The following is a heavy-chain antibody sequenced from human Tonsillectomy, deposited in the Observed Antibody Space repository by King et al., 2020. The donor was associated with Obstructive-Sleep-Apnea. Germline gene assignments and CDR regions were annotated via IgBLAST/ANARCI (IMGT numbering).Heavy chain of an antibody. J-gene: IGHJ6*01. CDR3: VKAPXYXXLTGXXGXYYYYGXDV. CDR2: ISYDGSNK. CDR1: GFTFSNYG. Sequence: VQLVESGGGVVQPGRSPRLSCAASGFTFSNYGMHWVRQAPGKGLEWVAIISYDGSNKYYADSVKGRFTISRDXSKNXLXXXXNXXRAXDTAVYYCVKAPXYXXLTGXXGXYYYYGXDV. D-gene: IGHD3-9*01. V-gene: IGHV3-30*18.